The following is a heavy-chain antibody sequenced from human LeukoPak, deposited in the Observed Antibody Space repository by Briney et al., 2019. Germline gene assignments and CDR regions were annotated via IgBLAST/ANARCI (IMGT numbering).Heavy chain of an antibody. D-gene: IGHD6-19*01. CDR3: ARGTPSSSGWLYYGMDV. Sequence: PGGSLRLSCAGSGFTFSSYAMSWVRQAPGKGLEWVSTISGSGGSTYYADSVKGRFTISRDNSKNTLYLQMNSLRAEDTAVYYCARGTPSSSGWLYYGMDVWGQGTTVTVSS. CDR1: GFTFSSYA. CDR2: ISGSGGST. V-gene: IGHV3-23*01. J-gene: IGHJ6*02.